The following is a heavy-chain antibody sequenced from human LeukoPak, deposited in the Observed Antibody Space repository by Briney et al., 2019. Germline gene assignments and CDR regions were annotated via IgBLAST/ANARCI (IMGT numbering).Heavy chain of an antibody. Sequence: PSETLSLTCTVSGGSISSYYWSWIRQPPGKGLEWIGYIYYSGSTNYNPSLKSRVTISVDTSKNQLSLKLSSVTAADTAVYYCARERRDGYNRAVDYWGQGTLVTVSS. CDR1: GGSISSYY. D-gene: IGHD5-24*01. J-gene: IGHJ4*02. CDR2: IYYSGST. CDR3: ARERRDGYNRAVDY. V-gene: IGHV4-59*01.